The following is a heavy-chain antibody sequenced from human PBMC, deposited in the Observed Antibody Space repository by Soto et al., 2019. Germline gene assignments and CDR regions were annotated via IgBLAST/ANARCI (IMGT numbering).Heavy chain of an antibody. Sequence: QVQLQESGPGLVKPSQTLSLTCTVSGDSISSGGYYWSWIRQHPGKGLEWIGYIYYSGSTSYNPTLKSRVIISVDTSKNQFSRKLSSVTAADTAVYYCARGSTVAAILFDYWGQGTLVTVSS. CDR1: GDSISSGGYY. CDR2: IYYSGST. J-gene: IGHJ4*02. V-gene: IGHV4-31*03. D-gene: IGHD2-15*01. CDR3: ARGSTVAAILFDY.